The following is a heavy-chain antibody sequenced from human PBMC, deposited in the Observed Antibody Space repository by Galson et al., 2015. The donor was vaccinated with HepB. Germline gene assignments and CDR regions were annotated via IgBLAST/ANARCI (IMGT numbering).Heavy chain of an antibody. CDR2: IIPILGIA. CDR3: ARTPREPSYDSSGYYLGAFDI. J-gene: IGHJ3*02. V-gene: IGHV1-69*10. Sequence: SVKVSCKASGGTFSSYAISWVRQAPGQGLEWMGGIIPILGIANYAQKFQGRVTITADKSTSTAYMELSSLRSEDTAVYYCARTPREPSYDSSGYYLGAFDIWGQGIMVTVSS. CDR1: GGTFSSYA. D-gene: IGHD3-22*01.